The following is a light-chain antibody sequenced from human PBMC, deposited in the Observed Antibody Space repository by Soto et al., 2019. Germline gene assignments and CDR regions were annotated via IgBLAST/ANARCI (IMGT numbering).Light chain of an antibody. J-gene: IGKJ1*01. Sequence: DIQMTQSPSTLSASVGDRVTITCRASQSISSWLAWYQQKPGDAPKLLIYAASTLQSGVPSRFSGSGSGTDFTLTISSLQPEDFATYYCQQLNSFQTFGQGTKVDIK. CDR1: QSISSW. CDR3: QQLNSFQT. V-gene: IGKV1-5*01. CDR2: AAS.